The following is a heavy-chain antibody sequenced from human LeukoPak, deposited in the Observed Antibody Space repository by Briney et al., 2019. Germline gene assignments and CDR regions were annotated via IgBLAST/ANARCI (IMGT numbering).Heavy chain of an antibody. V-gene: IGHV1-24*01. CDR2: FDPEDGEK. CDR1: GYTLTDLS. CDR3: ATGPIDMIVDYLHY. J-gene: IGHJ4*02. D-gene: IGHD3-16*01. Sequence: ASVKVSCKISGYTLTDLSMHWVRQAPGKGLEWMGRFDPEDGEKIYAQRFQGRVTMTEDTSTDTAYMKLSSLRSEDTAVYYCATGPIDMIVDYLHYWDQGTLVTVSS.